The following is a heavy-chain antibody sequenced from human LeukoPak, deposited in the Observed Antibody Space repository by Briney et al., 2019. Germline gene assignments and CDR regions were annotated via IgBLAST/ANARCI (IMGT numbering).Heavy chain of an antibody. CDR2: TYYRSKWYN. V-gene: IGHV6-1*01. J-gene: IGHJ6*03. D-gene: IGHD6-19*01. CDR3: ARAAPLFIAVAGNYYYYMDV. CDR1: GDSVSSNSAS. Sequence: SQTLSLTCAISGDSVSSNSASWNWIRQSPSGGLEWLGRTYYRSKWYNDYAVSVKSRITINPDTSKNQFSLQLNSVTPEDTAVYYCARAAPLFIAVAGNYYYYMDVWGKGTTVTVPS.